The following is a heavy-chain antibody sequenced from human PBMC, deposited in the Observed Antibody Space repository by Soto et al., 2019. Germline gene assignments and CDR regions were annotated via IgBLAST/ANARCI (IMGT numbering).Heavy chain of an antibody. Sequence: QPQLVQSGVELKKPGASVRVSCKASGYPFTKFGINWVRQAPGQGLEWMGWISGHSAGTKYGPKFLMRLTMVTETSLKTAYMELRSLKSHDPAVYYWARIGGLVARMHICGVDVWGQGLRVSGSS. V-gene: IGHV1-18*01. J-gene: IGHJ6*02. CDR3: ARIGGLVARMHICGVDV. D-gene: IGHD2-21*01. CDR2: ISGHSAGT. CDR1: GYPFTKFG.